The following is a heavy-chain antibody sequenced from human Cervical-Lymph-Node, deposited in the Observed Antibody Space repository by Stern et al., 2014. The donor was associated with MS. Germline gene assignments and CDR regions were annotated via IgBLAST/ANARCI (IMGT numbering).Heavy chain of an antibody. J-gene: IGHJ4*02. D-gene: IGHD4/OR15-4a*01. CDR2: ISHDGSEI. Sequence: VQLLESGGGVVQPGRSLRLSCAASGFTFGYYGMHWVRQSPGRGLEWGALISHDGSEIDYADSVKGRFTISRDNSKNTLFLQMNSLRLQDTAVYYCARDGPTMVRGFFDKWGQGTLVSVSS. CDR1: GFTFGYYG. V-gene: IGHV3-30*03. CDR3: ARDGPTMVRGFFDK.